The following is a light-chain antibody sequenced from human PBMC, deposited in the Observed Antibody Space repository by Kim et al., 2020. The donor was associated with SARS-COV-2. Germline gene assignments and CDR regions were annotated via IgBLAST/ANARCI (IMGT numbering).Light chain of an antibody. CDR2: WAS. Sequence: DIVMTQSPDSLAVSLGERATINCKSSQTVLYTSNNKNFLCWYQQKPGQPPKLLIYWASTRDSGVPDRFSGSGSGTDFTLTISSLQAEDVAVYYCQQYYSTPPTFGGGTKLEI. CDR1: QTVLYTSNNKNF. V-gene: IGKV4-1*01. J-gene: IGKJ4*01. CDR3: QQYYSTPPT.